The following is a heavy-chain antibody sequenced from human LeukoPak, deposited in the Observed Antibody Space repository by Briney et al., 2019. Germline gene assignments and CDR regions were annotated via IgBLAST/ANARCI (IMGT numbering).Heavy chain of an antibody. CDR3: VWLGYCSSTSCFNWFDP. J-gene: IGHJ5*02. CDR2: ICSSGSTI. D-gene: IGHD2-2*01. Sequence: GGALRLSCAASRINLSGHYKRWVRPGPGEGVEWGFYICSSGSTIYYADSVKGRFTISRDNAKNSLYLQMNSLRAEDTAVYYCVWLGYCSSTSCFNWFDPWGQGTLVTVSS. V-gene: IGHV3-11*04. CDR1: RINLSGHY.